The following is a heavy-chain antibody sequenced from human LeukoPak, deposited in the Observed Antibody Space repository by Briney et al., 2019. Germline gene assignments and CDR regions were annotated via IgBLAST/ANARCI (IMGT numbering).Heavy chain of an antibody. D-gene: IGHD3-10*01. Sequence: GESLKTSCKGSGYSFTSYWIGWVRQMPGKGLEWMGIIYPGDSDTRYSPSFQGQVTISADKSISTAYLQWSSLKASDTAMYYCARLAYYYGSGTFYYMDVWGKGTTVTVSS. V-gene: IGHV5-51*01. CDR3: ARLAYYYGSGTFYYMDV. CDR2: IYPGDSDT. CDR1: GYSFTSYW. J-gene: IGHJ6*03.